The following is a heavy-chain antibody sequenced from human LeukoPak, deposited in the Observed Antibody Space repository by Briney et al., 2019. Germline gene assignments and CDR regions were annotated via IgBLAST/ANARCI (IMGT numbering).Heavy chain of an antibody. D-gene: IGHD2-2*01. CDR3: ARGRGSAAYNWFDP. CDR2: ISSSGSTI. J-gene: IGHJ5*02. CDR1: GFTFSDYY. Sequence: GGSLSLSCAASGFTFSDYYMSWIRQAPGKGLEWVSYISSSGSTIYYADSVKGRFTISRDNAKNSLYLQMNSLRAEDTAVYYCARGRGSAAYNWFDPWGQGTLVTVSS. V-gene: IGHV3-11*01.